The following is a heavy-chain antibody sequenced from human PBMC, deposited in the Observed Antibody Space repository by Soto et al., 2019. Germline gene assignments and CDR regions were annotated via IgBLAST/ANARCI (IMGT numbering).Heavy chain of an antibody. V-gene: IGHV3-9*01. Sequence: GGSLRLSCAASGFTFDDYAMHWVRQAPGKGLERVSGISWNSGSIGYADSVKGRFTISRDNAKNSLYLQMNSLRAEDTALYYCAKDIRAAPTHNWFDPWGQGTLVTVSS. CDR2: ISWNSGSI. CDR1: GFTFDDYA. CDR3: AKDIRAAPTHNWFDP. D-gene: IGHD6-13*01. J-gene: IGHJ5*02.